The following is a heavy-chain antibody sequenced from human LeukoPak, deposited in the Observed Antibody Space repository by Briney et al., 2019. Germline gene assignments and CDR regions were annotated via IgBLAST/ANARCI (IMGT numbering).Heavy chain of an antibody. V-gene: IGHV4-38-2*02. J-gene: IGHJ4*02. CDR1: GYSISSGYY. Sequence: SETLSLTCTVSGYSISSGYYWGWIRPPPGKGLEWIGSIYHSGSTYYNPSLKSRVTISVDTSKNQFSLKLSSVTAADTAVYYCARDPASTVTNTGHYRGQGTLVTVSS. D-gene: IGHD4-11*01. CDR3: ARDPASTVTNTGHY. CDR2: IYHSGST.